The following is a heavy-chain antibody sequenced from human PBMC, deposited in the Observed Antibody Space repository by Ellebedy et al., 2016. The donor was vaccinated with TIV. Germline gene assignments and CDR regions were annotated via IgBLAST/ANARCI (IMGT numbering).Heavy chain of an antibody. V-gene: IGHV4-59*08. J-gene: IGHJ4*02. Sequence: SETLSLTCTVSGGSISSYYWSWIRQPPGKGPEWIGYIYYSGSTNYNPSLKSRVTISVDTSKNQLSLKLSSVTAADTAVYYCARLRYYDFWSGHSTHFDYWGQGTLVTVSS. D-gene: IGHD3-3*01. CDR3: ARLRYYDFWSGHSTHFDY. CDR2: IYYSGST. CDR1: GGSISSYY.